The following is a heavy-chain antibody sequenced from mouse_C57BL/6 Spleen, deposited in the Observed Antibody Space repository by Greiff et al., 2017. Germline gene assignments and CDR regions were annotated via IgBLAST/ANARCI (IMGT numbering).Heavy chain of an antibody. V-gene: IGHV1-69*01. CDR2: IDPSDSYT. CDR1: GYTFTSYW. CDR3: ATGPDY. J-gene: IGHJ2*01. D-gene: IGHD4-1*01. Sequence: VQLQQPGAELVMPGASVKLSCKASGYTFTSYWMHWVKQRPGQGLEWIGEIDPSDSYTNYNQKFKGKSTLTVDKSSSTAYMQLSSLTSEDSAVYYCATGPDYWGQGTTLTVSS.